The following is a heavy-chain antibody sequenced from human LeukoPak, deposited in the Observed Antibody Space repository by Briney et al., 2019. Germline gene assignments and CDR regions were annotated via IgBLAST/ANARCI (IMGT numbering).Heavy chain of an antibody. CDR3: ARARPIPADDYSNYGDAFDI. Sequence: SVKVSCKASGGTFSSYAISWVRQAPGQGLEWMGGIIPIFGTANYAQKFQGRVTITADESTSTAYMELSSLRSEDTAVYYCARARPIPADDYSNYGDAFDIWGQGTMVTVSS. D-gene: IGHD4-11*01. V-gene: IGHV1-69*13. CDR2: IIPIFGTA. CDR1: GGTFSSYA. J-gene: IGHJ3*02.